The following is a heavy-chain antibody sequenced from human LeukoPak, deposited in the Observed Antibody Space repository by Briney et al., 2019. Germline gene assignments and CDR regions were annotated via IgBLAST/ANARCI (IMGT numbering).Heavy chain of an antibody. D-gene: IGHD5-12*01. V-gene: IGHV4-59*12. CDR3: ARDLSDYDYYFDY. CDR1: GGSISSYY. J-gene: IGHJ4*02. CDR2: IYYSGST. Sequence: SETLSLTCTVSGGSISSYYWSWIRQPPGKGLEWIGYIYYSGSTNYNPSLKSRVTISVDTSKNQFSLKLSSVTAADTAVYYCARDLSDYDYYFDYWGQGTLVTVSS.